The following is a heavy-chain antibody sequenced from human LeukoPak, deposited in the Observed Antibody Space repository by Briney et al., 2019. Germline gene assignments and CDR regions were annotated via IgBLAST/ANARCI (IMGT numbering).Heavy chain of an antibody. D-gene: IGHD3-9*01. CDR1: GFTFSSYW. V-gene: IGHV3-7*01. J-gene: IGHJ4*02. Sequence: QPGGSLRLSCAASGFTFSSYWMSWVRQAPGKGLEWVANIKQDGSEKYYVDSVKGRFTISGDNAKNSLYLQMNSLRAEDTAVYYCASAILTGYPFDYWGQGTLVTVSS. CDR2: IKQDGSEK. CDR3: ASAILTGYPFDY.